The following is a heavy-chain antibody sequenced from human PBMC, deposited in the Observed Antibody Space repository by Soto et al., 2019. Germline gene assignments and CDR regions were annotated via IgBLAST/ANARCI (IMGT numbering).Heavy chain of an antibody. J-gene: IGHJ5*02. CDR1: GFTFSSYW. Sequence: GGSLRLSCAASGFTFSSYWMHWVRQAPGKGLVWVSRINSDGSSTSYADSVKGRFTISRDNAKNTLYLQMNSLRAEDTAVYYCAREGYSSGQTDWFDPWGQGTLVTVSS. CDR3: AREGYSSGQTDWFDP. CDR2: INSDGSST. D-gene: IGHD6-19*01. V-gene: IGHV3-74*01.